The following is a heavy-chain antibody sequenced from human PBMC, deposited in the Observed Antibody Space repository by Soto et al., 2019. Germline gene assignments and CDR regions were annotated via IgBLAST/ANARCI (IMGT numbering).Heavy chain of an antibody. CDR3: ARVYGDPHYYYYVLDF. V-gene: IGHV5-51*01. D-gene: IGHD4-17*01. CDR2: IYPGDSDT. Sequence: RGESLKISCKGSGYSFTSYWIGWVRQMPGKGLEWMGIIYPGDSDTRYSPSFQGQVTISADKSISTAYLQWSSLKASDTAMYYCARVYGDPHYYYYVLDFSGQGTTVTVAS. CDR1: GYSFTSYW. J-gene: IGHJ6*02.